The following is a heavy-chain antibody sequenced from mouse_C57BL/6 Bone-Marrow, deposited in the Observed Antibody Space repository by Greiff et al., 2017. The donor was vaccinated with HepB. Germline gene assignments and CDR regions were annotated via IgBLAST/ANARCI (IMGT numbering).Heavy chain of an antibody. CDR2: INPNNGGT. D-gene: IGHD2-4*01. Sequence: VQLQQSGPELVKPGASVKIPCKASGYTFTDYNMDWVKQSHGKSLEWIGDINPNNGGTIYNQKFKGKATLTVDKSSSTAYMELRSLTSEDTAVYYCAREGGGYDSWFAYWGQGTLVTVSA. CDR1: GYTFTDYN. CDR3: AREGGGYDSWFAY. V-gene: IGHV1-18*01. J-gene: IGHJ3*01.